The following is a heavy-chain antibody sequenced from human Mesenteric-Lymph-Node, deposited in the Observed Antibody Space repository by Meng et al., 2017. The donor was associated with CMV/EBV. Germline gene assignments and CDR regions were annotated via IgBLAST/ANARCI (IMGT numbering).Heavy chain of an antibody. D-gene: IGHD2-2*01. CDR3: ARGGYCSSTTCYLFNGFDM. CDR2: IRYDGSNK. Sequence: GESLKISCAASGFTFSSYGMHWVRQAPGKGLEWVAFIRYDGSNKYYADSVKGRFTISRDNAKNSLYLQMSSLRAEDTAVYYCARGGYCSSTTCYLFNGFDMWGQGTVVTVSS. V-gene: IGHV3-30*02. CDR1: GFTFSSYG. J-gene: IGHJ3*02.